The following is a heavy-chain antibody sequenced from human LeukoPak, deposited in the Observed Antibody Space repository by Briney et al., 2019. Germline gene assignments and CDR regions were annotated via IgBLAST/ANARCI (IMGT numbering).Heavy chain of an antibody. D-gene: IGHD3-22*01. CDR1: GGTFSSYA. CDR2: IIPILGIA. CDR3: ARDKDDYYDSSYGIGAFDI. J-gene: IGHJ3*02. V-gene: IGHV1-69*04. Sequence: ASVKVSCKASGGTFSSYAISWVRQAPGQGLEWMGRIIPILGIANYAQKFQGRVTITADKSTSTAYMELSSLRSEDTAVYYCARDKDDYYDSSYGIGAFDIWGQGTMVTVSS.